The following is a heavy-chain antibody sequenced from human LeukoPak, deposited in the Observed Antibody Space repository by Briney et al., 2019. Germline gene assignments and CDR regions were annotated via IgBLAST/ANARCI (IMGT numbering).Heavy chain of an antibody. V-gene: IGHV3-23*01. CDR2: ISPSGDIT. CDR1: GFTFSNYG. J-gene: IGHJ4*02. CDR3: ARGDGYNYFDY. D-gene: IGHD5-24*01. Sequence: PGGSLRLSCAASGFTFSNYGMSWVRQPPGKGLNWVSGISPSGDITYYADSVKGRFTISRDNSKNTLYLEVISLTAEDTAVYYCARGDGYNYFDYWGQGTLVTVSS.